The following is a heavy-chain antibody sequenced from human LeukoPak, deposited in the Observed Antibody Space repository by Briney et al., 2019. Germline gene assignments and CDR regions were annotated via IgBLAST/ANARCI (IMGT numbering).Heavy chain of an antibody. CDR3: ARDSGSSWYFQH. Sequence: SETLSLTCDVYGGSFSGYYWSWIRQPPGKGLEWIGETNHSGSTNYNPSLKSRVTISVDTSKNQFSLKLSSVTAADTAVYYCARDSGSSWYFQHWGQGTLVTVSS. J-gene: IGHJ1*01. D-gene: IGHD6-13*01. CDR1: GGSFSGYY. CDR2: TNHSGST. V-gene: IGHV4-34*01.